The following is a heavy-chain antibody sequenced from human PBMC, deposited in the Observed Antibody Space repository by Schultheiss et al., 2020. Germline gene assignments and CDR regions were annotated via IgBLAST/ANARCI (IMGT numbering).Heavy chain of an antibody. CDR3: ARASQRLYDSSGYNYYYYYGMDV. CDR2: ISSSGSTI. J-gene: IGHJ6*02. CDR1: GFTFSDYY. V-gene: IGHV3-11*01. Sequence: SLKISCAASGFTFSDYYMSWIRQAPGKGLEWVSYISSSGSTIYYADSVKGRFTISRDNAKNSLYLQMNSLRAEDTAVYYCARASQRLYDSSGYNYYYYYGMDVWGQGTTVTVSS. D-gene: IGHD3-22*01.